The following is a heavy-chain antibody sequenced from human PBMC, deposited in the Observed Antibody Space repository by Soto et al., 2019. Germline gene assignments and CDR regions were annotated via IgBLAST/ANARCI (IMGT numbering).Heavy chain of an antibody. Sequence: GGSLRLSCAASGFTFSSYGMHWVRQAPGKGLEWVAVISYDGSNKYYADSVKGRFTISRDNSKNTLYLQMNSLRAEDTAVYYCAKDPNADDDDYYYMDVWGKGTTVTVSS. V-gene: IGHV3-30*18. J-gene: IGHJ6*03. CDR1: GFTFSSYG. CDR3: AKDPNADDDDYYYMDV. CDR2: ISYDGSNK. D-gene: IGHD1-1*01.